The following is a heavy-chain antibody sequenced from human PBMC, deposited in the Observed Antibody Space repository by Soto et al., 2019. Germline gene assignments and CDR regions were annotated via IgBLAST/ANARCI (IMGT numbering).Heavy chain of an antibody. D-gene: IGHD3-22*01. J-gene: IGHJ6*02. CDR1: GGSIISYY. CDR3: ARVGGYYYDSSGYPYYYYYYGMDV. CDR2: IYYSGST. Sequence: PSETLSLTCTVSGGSIISYYWSWILQPPWKGLEWIGYIYYSGSTNYNPSLKSRVTISVDTSKNQFSLKLSSVTAADTAVYYCARVGGYYYDSSGYPYYYYYYGMDVWGQGTTVTVSS. V-gene: IGHV4-59*01.